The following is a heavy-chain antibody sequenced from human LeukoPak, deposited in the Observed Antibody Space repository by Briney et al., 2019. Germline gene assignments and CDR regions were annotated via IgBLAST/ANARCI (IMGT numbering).Heavy chain of an antibody. V-gene: IGHV4-61*02. CDR2: MYTSGST. J-gene: IGHJ4*02. CDR1: GGSISSGYYY. D-gene: IGHD2-2*02. Sequence: MSSETLSLTYTVSGGSISSGYYYWSWIRQPAGKGLEWIGRMYTSGSTEYNPSLNSRVTISVDTSKNQFSLKLSSVTAADTAVYYCTRSRERYCTSGSCYIDLQARWGQGTLVTVSS. CDR3: TRSRERYCTSGSCYIDLQAR.